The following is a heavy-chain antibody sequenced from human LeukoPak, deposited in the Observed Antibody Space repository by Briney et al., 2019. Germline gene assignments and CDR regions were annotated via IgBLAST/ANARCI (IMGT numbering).Heavy chain of an antibody. CDR1: GYTFTSYY. CDR2: INPSGGST. CDR3: ARDSPLVGASRTRPSDAFDI. J-gene: IGHJ3*02. V-gene: IGHV1-46*01. D-gene: IGHD1-26*01. Sequence: AASVKVSCKASGYTFTSYYMHWVRQAPGQGLEWMGIINPSGGSTSYAQKFQGRVTMTRDMSTSTVYMELSSLRSEDTAVYYCARDSPLVGASRTRPSDAFDIWGQGTMVTVSS.